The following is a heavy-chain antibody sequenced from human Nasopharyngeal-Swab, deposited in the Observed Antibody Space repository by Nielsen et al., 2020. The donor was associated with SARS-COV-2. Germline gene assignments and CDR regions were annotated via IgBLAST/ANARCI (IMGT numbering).Heavy chain of an antibody. J-gene: IGHJ2*01. Sequence: GGSLRLSCAASGFTFSSYWMSWVRQAPGKGLEWVANIKQDGSEKYYVDSVKGRFTISRDNAKNSLYLQMNSLRAEDTAVYYCAATYYDILTAPFDRYFDLWGRGTLVTVSS. CDR3: AATYYDILTAPFDRYFDL. CDR1: GFTFSSYW. V-gene: IGHV3-7*01. CDR2: IKQDGSEK. D-gene: IGHD3-9*01.